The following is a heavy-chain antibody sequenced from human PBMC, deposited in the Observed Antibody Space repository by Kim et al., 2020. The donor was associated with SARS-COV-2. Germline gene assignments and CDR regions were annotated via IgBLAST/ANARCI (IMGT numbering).Heavy chain of an antibody. Sequence: GGSLRLSCAASGFTFSSYAMHWVRQAPGKGLEWAAVISYDGSNKYYADSVKGRFTISRDNSKNTLYLQMNSLRAEDTAVYYCASERYXXXXXXQXXXWGQGX. CDR2: ISYDGSNK. CDR1: GFTFSSYA. J-gene: IGHJ4*02. D-gene: IGHD1-20*01. V-gene: IGHV3-30*04. CDR3: ASERYXXXXXXQXXX.